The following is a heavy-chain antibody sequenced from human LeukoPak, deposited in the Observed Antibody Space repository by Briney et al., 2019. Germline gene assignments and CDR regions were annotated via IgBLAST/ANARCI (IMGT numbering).Heavy chain of an antibody. CDR3: ARDPQWELLGGAFDI. D-gene: IGHD1-26*01. V-gene: IGHV4-4*07. CDR1: GGSISSYY. J-gene: IGHJ3*02. Sequence: SETLSLTCTVSGGSISSYYWNWIRQPAGKGLEWIGRIYTSGSTNYNPSLKSRVTMSVDTSKNQFFLKLSSVTAADTAVYYCARDPQWELLGGAFDIWGQGTMVTVSS. CDR2: IYTSGST.